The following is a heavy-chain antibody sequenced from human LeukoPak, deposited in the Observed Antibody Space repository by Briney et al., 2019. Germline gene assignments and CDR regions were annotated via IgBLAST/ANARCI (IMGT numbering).Heavy chain of an antibody. CDR2: ISAYNGNT. V-gene: IGHV1-18*01. CDR1: GYTFTSYG. J-gene: IGHJ4*02. CDR3: AALRESGSYRPFDY. Sequence: ASVKVSRKASGYTFTSYGISWVRQAPGQGLEWMGWISAYNGNTNYAQKLQGRVTMTTDTSTSTAYMELRSLRSDDTAVYYCAALRESGSYRPFDYWGQGTLVTVSS. D-gene: IGHD3-10*01.